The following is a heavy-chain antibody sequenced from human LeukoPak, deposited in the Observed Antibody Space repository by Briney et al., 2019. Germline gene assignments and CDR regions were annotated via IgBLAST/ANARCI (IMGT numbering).Heavy chain of an antibody. J-gene: IGHJ6*03. Sequence: GGSLRLSCAASGFTFSDHYMDWVRQAPGKGLEWVGRTRNKANSYTTEYAASVKGRFTISRDDSKNSLYLQMNSLRAEDTAVYYCAKGERLLWFGELTPPYYYMDVWGKGTTVTVSS. CDR1: GFTFSDHY. CDR2: TRNKANSYTT. CDR3: AKGERLLWFGELTPPYYYMDV. V-gene: IGHV3-72*01. D-gene: IGHD3-10*01.